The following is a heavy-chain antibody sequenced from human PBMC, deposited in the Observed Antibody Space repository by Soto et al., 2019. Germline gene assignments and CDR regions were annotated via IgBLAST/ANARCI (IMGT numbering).Heavy chain of an antibody. Sequence: PGGALRGSCAASGFTFSSFAMNWVRQAPGKGLEWVSTISDGGGTTHYADSVKDRFTISRDNSKNILYLQMNILRAEDTAVYYCAKDSITFFYGVDVWGQGTTVTVSS. CDR1: GFTFSSFA. V-gene: IGHV3-23*01. CDR2: ISDGGGTT. D-gene: IGHD3-10*01. CDR3: AKDSITFFYGVDV. J-gene: IGHJ6*02.